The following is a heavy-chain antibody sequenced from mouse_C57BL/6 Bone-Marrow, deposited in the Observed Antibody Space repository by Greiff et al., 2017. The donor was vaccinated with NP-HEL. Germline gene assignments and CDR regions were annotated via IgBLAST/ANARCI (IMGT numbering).Heavy chain of an antibody. CDR3: RWGTEAMDY. J-gene: IGHJ4*01. Sequence: VQLQQSGPELVKPGASVKMSCKASGYTFTDYYMHWVKQKPGKGLEWIGEIYPGSGNTHYNEKFKGKATLTADTSSSTAYMQLSSLTSEDSAVYFCARWGTEAMDYWGQGTSVTVSS. V-gene: IGHV1-83*01. CDR1: YTFTDYYM. D-gene: IGHD3-3*01. CDR2: YPGSGNTH.